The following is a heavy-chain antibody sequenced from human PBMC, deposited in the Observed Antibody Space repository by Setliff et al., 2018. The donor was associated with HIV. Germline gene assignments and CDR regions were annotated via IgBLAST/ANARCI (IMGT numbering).Heavy chain of an antibody. CDR2: MNPNNGNT. D-gene: IGHD3-3*02. V-gene: IGHV1-8*02. CDR1: GHNFTDYD. Sequence: ASVKVSCKASGHNFTDYDINWVRQATGQGLEWVGWMNPNNGNTGYAEKFQGRVTMTRDASISTAYMELSSLRSDVTAVYYCARGTAPRPASVLEFLEWLFPNWFDPWGQGTLVTVSS. CDR3: ARGTAPRPASVLEFLEWLFPNWFDP. J-gene: IGHJ5*02.